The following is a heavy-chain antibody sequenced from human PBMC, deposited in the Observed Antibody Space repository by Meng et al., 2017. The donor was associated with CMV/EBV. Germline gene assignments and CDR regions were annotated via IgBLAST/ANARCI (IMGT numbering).Heavy chain of an antibody. CDR3: ARDLPYCSSTSCYSTWYYYYGMDV. CDR1: GFTFSSYW. V-gene: IGHV3-74*01. J-gene: IGHJ6*02. Sequence: GGSLRLSCAASGFTFSSYWMHWVRQAPGKGLVWVSRINSDGSSTSYADSVKGRFTISRDNAKNTLYLQMNSLRAEDTAVYYCARDLPYCSSTSCYSTWYYYYGMDVWGQGTTVTVS. D-gene: IGHD2-2*02. CDR2: INSDGSST.